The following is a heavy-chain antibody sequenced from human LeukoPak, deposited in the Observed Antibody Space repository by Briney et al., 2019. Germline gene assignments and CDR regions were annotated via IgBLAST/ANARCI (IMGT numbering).Heavy chain of an antibody. V-gene: IGHV3-21*01. J-gene: IGHJ4*02. Sequence: GSLRLSCAASGFTFSSYSMNWVRQAPGKGLEWVSSISSSSSYIYYADSVKGRFTISRDNAKNSLYLQMNRLRAEDTAVYYCARADWDTAMIVYWGQGTLVTVSS. CDR3: ARADWDTAMIVY. D-gene: IGHD5-18*01. CDR1: GFTFSSYS. CDR2: ISSSSSYI.